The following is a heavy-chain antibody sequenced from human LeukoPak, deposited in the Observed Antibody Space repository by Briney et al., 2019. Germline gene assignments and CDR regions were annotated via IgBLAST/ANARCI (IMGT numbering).Heavy chain of an antibody. CDR3: ARDLDSSGWNSFDY. CDR1: GFTFSGYA. CDR2: ISGSGGST. D-gene: IGHD6-19*01. Sequence: PGGSLRLSCAASGFTFSGYAMSWVRQAPGKGLEWVSAISGSGGSTYYADSVKGRFTISRDNSKNTLYLQMNSLRADDTAVYYCARDLDSSGWNSFDYWGQGTLVTVSS. V-gene: IGHV3-23*01. J-gene: IGHJ4*02.